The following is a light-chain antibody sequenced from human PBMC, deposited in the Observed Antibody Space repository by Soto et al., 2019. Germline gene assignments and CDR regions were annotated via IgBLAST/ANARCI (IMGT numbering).Light chain of an antibody. CDR2: GAS. V-gene: IGKV3-20*01. CDR3: QLFGSSPRYT. CDR1: QSVSSNY. J-gene: IGKJ2*01. Sequence: EIVLTQSPGTLSLSPGERATLSCRASQSVSSNYVAWYQQKLGQAPRLLIYGASNRATGIPDRFSGSGSGTDFTLTISTLEPEDFAVYYCQLFGSSPRYTFGQGTNLEIK.